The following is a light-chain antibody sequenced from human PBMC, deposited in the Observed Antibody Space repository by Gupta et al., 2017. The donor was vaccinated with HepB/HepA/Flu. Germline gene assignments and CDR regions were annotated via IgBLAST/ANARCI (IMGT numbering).Light chain of an antibody. V-gene: IGLV10-54*04. CDR1: SSNVGNQG. CDR2: RNN. J-gene: IGLJ3*02. CDR3: SSWDTSLSTWV. Sequence: QGGLTQPPSVSKGLRQTATLTCTGDSSNVGNQGAAWLQQHQGHPPKLLSYRNNKRPSGISERFSASRSGNTASLTITGLQPEDEADYYCSSWDTSLSTWVVGGGNKLTVL.